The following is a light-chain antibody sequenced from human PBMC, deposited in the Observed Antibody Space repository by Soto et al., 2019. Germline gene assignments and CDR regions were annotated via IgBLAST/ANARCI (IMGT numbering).Light chain of an antibody. CDR1: QSISSY. J-gene: IGKJ5*01. CDR2: GAS. V-gene: IGKV1-16*01. Sequence: IQKTKWPATLYGNLGASVTITCRARQSISSYLNWYQQKPGKAPKSLIYGASSLQSGVPSRFSGSGSGTDFTLTISSLQPEDFATYYCQQYNSYSIPFGQGARLEIK. CDR3: QQYNSYSIP.